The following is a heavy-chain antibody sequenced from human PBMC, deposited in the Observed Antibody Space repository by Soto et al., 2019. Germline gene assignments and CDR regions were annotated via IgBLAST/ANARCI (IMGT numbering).Heavy chain of an antibody. CDR3: AKDSSGSYPQTPEY. CDR1: GFTFDDFA. Sequence: HPGGSLRLSCAASGFTFDDFAMHWVRQAPGKGLEWVSSINWNSGDIDYADSVKGRFTISRDSANSSLFLQMSSLRDEDTALYYCAKDSSGSYPQTPEYWGQGTLVTVSS. V-gene: IGHV3-9*01. J-gene: IGHJ4*02. CDR2: INWNSGDI. D-gene: IGHD1-26*01.